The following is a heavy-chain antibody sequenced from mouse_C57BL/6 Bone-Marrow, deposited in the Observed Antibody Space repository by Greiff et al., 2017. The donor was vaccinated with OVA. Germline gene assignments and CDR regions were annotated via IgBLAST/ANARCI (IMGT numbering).Heavy chain of an antibody. V-gene: IGHV1-69*01. CDR1: GYTFTSYW. D-gene: IGHD2-4*01. CDR3: ARGATYDYEGDWFAY. Sequence: QVQLQQPGAELVMPGASVKLSCKASGYTFTSYWMHWVKQRPGQGLEWIGEIDPSDSYPNYNQKFKGKSTLTVDKSSSTAYMQLSSLTSEDSAVYYCARGATYDYEGDWFAYWGQGTLVTVSA. J-gene: IGHJ3*01. CDR2: IDPSDSYP.